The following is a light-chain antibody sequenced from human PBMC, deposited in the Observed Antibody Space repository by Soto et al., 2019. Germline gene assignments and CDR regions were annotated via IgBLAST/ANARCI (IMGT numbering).Light chain of an antibody. CDR1: QTVRSS. Sequence: EKVMTQSPATLSVFPGERATLSCRASQTVRSSLAWYQQKPGQAPRLLIYGASNRATGIPARFSGSGSGTEFTLTISSLQSEDFAVYYCQQYDSWPLPFGGGTKVEIK. CDR3: QQYDSWPLP. CDR2: GAS. J-gene: IGKJ4*01. V-gene: IGKV3-15*01.